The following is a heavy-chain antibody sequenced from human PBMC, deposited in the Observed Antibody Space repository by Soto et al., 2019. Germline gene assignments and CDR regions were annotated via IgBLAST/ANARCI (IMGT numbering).Heavy chain of an antibody. Sequence: QVQLVQSGAEVKKPGSSVKVSCKASGGTFSSYTISWVRQAPGQGLEWMGRIIPILGIANYAQKFQGRVTITADKSTSTAYMELSSLRSEDTAVYYCARGLDYAYVWGGSWFDPWGQGTLVTVSS. CDR1: GGTFSSYT. CDR3: ARGLDYAYVWGGSWFDP. CDR2: IIPILGIA. V-gene: IGHV1-69*02. D-gene: IGHD3-16*01. J-gene: IGHJ5*02.